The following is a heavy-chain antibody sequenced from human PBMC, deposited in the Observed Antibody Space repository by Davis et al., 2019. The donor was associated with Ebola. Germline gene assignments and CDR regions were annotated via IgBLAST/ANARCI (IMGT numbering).Heavy chain of an antibody. CDR3: ARDCSSTSCYYGMDV. J-gene: IGHJ6*02. CDR1: GYTFTSYG. V-gene: IGHV1-18*01. D-gene: IGHD2-2*01. Sequence: ASVKVSCKASGYTFTSYGISWVRQAPGQGLEWMGWISAYNGNTNYAQKLQGRVTMTTDTSTSTAYMELSRLRSDDTAVYYCARDCSSTSCYYGMDVWGQGTTVTVSS. CDR2: ISAYNGNT.